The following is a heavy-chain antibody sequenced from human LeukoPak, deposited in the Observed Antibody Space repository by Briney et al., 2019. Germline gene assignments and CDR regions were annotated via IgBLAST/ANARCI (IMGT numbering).Heavy chain of an antibody. Sequence: ASVTVSCKASGGTFSGYTINWLRQAPGQGLEWMGRLIPSLSVTNYARKFQRRVSITAVISTSTAYLDLSSLKSEDTAVYYCARGTEQWLSSFDSWGQGTLVTVSS. CDR1: GGTFSGYT. CDR3: ARGTEQWLSSFDS. D-gene: IGHD6-19*01. J-gene: IGHJ4*02. V-gene: IGHV1-69*02. CDR2: LIPSLSVT.